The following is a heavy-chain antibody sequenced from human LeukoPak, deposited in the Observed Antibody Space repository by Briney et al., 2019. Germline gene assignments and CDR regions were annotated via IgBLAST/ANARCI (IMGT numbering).Heavy chain of an antibody. CDR1: GFTFSSYS. CDR3: ARGHSGGNFDY. Sequence: GGSLRLSCAASGFTFSSYSMNWVRQAPGKGLEWVSSISFDSTYIYYADSVKGRFTISRGDAKNSLYLQMNSLRAEDTAVYYCARGHSGGNFDYWGQGTLVTVSS. D-gene: IGHD3-10*01. J-gene: IGHJ4*02. CDR2: ISFDSTYI. V-gene: IGHV3-21*01.